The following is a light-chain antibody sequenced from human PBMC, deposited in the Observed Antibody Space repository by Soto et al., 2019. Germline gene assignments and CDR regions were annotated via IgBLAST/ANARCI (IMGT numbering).Light chain of an antibody. CDR1: QTVSRSY. CDR3: QHFDSSPT. CDR2: GAS. V-gene: IGKV3-20*01. J-gene: IGKJ4*01. Sequence: EIVLTQSPGTLSLSPGESATLSCRASQTVSRSYFVWYQQKPGQAPRLLIYGASARAPGIPDRFSGTGSGTESPLTISRLVPEDFAVYFCQHFDSSPTFGGGTKVEIK.